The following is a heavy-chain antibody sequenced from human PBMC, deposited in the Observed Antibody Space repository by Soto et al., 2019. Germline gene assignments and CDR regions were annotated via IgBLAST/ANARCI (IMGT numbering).Heavy chain of an antibody. CDR1: GFSFSTSG. CDR2: IPYDGSHQ. CDR3: WELLVLAGEVQDFDY. J-gene: IGHJ4*02. V-gene: IGHV3-30*03. Sequence: QVQLVESGGGVVQPGRSLRLSCAASGFSFSTSGMHWVRQAPGKGLEWVAVIPYDGSHQYYADSVKGRFTISRDNSKNPLYLQMNSLRPEDSAVYYCWELLVLAGEVQDFDYWGQGAPVTVSS. D-gene: IGHD1-1*01.